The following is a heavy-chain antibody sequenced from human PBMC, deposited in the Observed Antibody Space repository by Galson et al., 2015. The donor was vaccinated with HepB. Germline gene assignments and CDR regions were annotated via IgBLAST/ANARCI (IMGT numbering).Heavy chain of an antibody. CDR3: ARDRVGATTADAFDI. Sequence: CAASGFTFSSYAMHWVRQAPGKGLEWVAVISYDGSNKYYADSVKGRFTISRDNSKNTLYLQMNSLRAEDTAVYYCARDRVGATTADAFDIWGQGTMVTVSS. D-gene: IGHD1-26*01. V-gene: IGHV3-30*04. J-gene: IGHJ3*02. CDR1: GFTFSSYA. CDR2: ISYDGSNK.